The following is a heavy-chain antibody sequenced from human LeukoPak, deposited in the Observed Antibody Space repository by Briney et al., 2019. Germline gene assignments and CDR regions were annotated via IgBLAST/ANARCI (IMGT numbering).Heavy chain of an antibody. CDR3: ARAMHSSGYYYGGY. J-gene: IGHJ4*02. CDR1: GYTFNNYG. D-gene: IGHD3-22*01. V-gene: IGHV1-18*01. CDR2: ISGYNGNT. Sequence: EASVKVSCKTSGYTFNNYGVSWVRQAPGQGLEWMGWISGYNGNTKYAQKFQDRVTMTADTSTSTAYMELRSLRSDDTAVYYCARAMHSSGYYYGGYWGQGTLVTVSS.